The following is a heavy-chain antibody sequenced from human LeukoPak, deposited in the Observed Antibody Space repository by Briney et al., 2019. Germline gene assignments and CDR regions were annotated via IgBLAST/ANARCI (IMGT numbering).Heavy chain of an antibody. J-gene: IGHJ4*02. CDR1: GGSISSGSYY. Sequence: SETLSLTCTVSGGSISSGSYYWSWIRQPAGKGLEWIGRIYTSGSTNYNPSLKSRVTISVDTSKNQFSLKLSSVTAADTAVYYCARGHVRVGAPSFDYWGQGTLVTVSS. V-gene: IGHV4-61*02. CDR3: ARGHVRVGAPSFDY. CDR2: IYTSGST. D-gene: IGHD1-26*01.